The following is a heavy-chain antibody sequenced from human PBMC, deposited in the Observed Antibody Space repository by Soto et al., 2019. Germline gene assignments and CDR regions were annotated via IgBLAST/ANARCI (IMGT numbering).Heavy chain of an antibody. Sequence: SGPTLVKPTQTLTLTCTFSGFSLSTSGVGVGWIRQPPGKALEWLALIYWDDDKRDSPSLKSRLTITKDTSKNQVVLTMTNMDPVDTATYYCAHRQRLNTRDGDYDYWGQGTLVTVSS. J-gene: IGHJ4*02. CDR3: AHRQRLNTRDGDYDY. CDR2: IYWDDDK. V-gene: IGHV2-5*02. D-gene: IGHD4-17*01. CDR1: GFSLSTSGVG.